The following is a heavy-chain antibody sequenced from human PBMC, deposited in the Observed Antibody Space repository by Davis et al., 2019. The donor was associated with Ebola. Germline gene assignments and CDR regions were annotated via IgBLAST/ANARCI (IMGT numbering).Heavy chain of an antibody. CDR1: GYTFPSYV. CDR2: IIPIRGIA. CDR3: ATDLPSNAFDP. J-gene: IGHJ5*02. V-gene: IGHV1-69*10. D-gene: IGHD2-8*01. Sequence: SVKVSCKASGYTFPSYVIHWVRQAPGQGLEWMGVIIPIRGIANYAQKFQGRVTITADESTGTAYMELSSLRSEDTAVYYWATDLPSNAFDPRGQGTLVTVSS.